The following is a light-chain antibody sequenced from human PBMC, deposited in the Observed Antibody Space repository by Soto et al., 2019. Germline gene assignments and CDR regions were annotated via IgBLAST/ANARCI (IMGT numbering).Light chain of an antibody. CDR3: AAWDESLNGYV. Sequence: QSALTQPPSTSGTPGQRVTISCSGSSSNIGSKTVNWYQHLPGTAPKLLIYSNNQRPSGVPERFSGSKSGTSASLAVSGLQSADQADYSCAAWDESLNGYVFGTGTKVTVL. CDR2: SNN. J-gene: IGLJ1*01. V-gene: IGLV1-44*01. CDR1: SSNIGSKT.